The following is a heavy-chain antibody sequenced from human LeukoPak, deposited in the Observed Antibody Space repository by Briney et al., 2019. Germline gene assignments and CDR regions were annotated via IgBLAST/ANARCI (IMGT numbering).Heavy chain of an antibody. CDR1: GDSISSYY. CDR2: IYTSGST. CDR3: ARRYYYYYYMDV. V-gene: IGHV4-4*08. J-gene: IGHJ6*03. Sequence: SETLSLTCTVSGDSISSYYWGWIRQPPGKGLEWIGCIYTSGSTNYNPSLKSRVTISVDTSKNQFSLKLSSVTAADTAVYYCARRYYYYYYMDVWGKGTTVTISS.